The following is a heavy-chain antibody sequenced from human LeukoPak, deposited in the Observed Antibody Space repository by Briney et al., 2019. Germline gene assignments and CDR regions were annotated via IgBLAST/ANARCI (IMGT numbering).Heavy chain of an antibody. J-gene: IGHJ5*02. V-gene: IGHV4-34*01. Sequence: SETLSLTCAVYGGSFSGYYWSWIRQPPGKGLEWIGEINHSGSTNYNPSLKSRVTISVDTSKNQFSLKLSSVTAADTAVYYCARDFAVSGRFDPWGQGTLVTVSS. CDR2: INHSGST. CDR1: GGSFSGYY. CDR3: ARDFAVSGRFDP. D-gene: IGHD5/OR15-5a*01.